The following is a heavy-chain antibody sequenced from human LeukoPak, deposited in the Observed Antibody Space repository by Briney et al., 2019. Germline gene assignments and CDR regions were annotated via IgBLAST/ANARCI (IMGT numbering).Heavy chain of an antibody. V-gene: IGHV4-34*01. CDR2: INHSGST. J-gene: IGHJ4*02. CDR1: GGSFSGYY. CDR3: ARLYGSGSYYNY. D-gene: IGHD3-10*01. Sequence: SETLSLTCTVYGGSFSGYYWSWIRQPPGQGLEWVGEINHSGSTNYNPSLKSRVTISVDTSKNQFSLKLSSVTAADTAVYYCARLYGSGSYYNYWGQGTLVIVSS.